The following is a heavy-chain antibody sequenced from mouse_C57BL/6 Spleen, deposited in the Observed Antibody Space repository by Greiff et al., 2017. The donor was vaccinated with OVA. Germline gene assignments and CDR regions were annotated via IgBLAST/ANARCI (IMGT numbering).Heavy chain of an antibody. D-gene: IGHD1-1*01. Sequence: EVMLVESGGDLVKPGGSLKLSCAASGFTFSSYGMSWVRQTPDKRLEWVATISSGGSYTYYPDSVKGRFTISRDNAKNTLYLQMSSLKSEDTAMYYCARPPYYGSSPYYFDYWGQGTTLTVSS. V-gene: IGHV5-6*02. J-gene: IGHJ2*01. CDR2: ISSGGSYT. CDR3: ARPPYYGSSPYYFDY. CDR1: GFTFSSYG.